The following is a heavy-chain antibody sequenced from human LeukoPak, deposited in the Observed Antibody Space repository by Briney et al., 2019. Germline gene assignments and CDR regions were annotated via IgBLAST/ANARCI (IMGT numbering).Heavy chain of an antibody. Sequence: SETLSLTCTVSGRSISSYSWSWIRQPPGKGLECIGDINDSGSTNYNPSLKSRVTISLDTSKNQFTLKLSSVTAADTAVYYCARVGAYGSGSYLSRLDYWGQGTLVTVSS. CDR3: ARVGAYGSGSYLSRLDY. V-gene: IGHV4-59*01. J-gene: IGHJ4*02. D-gene: IGHD3-10*01. CDR1: GRSISSYS. CDR2: INDSGST.